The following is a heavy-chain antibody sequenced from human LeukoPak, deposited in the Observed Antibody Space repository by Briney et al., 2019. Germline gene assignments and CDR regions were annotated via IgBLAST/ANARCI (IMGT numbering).Heavy chain of an antibody. D-gene: IGHD3-16*01. Sequence: ASVKVSCKTSGYPFTNHGVSWVRQAPGQGLEWMGWINANSGDTNYAQRFQGRLTMTTDTSTTTAYMELRSLSSDDTAVYYCARDISGGEDYWGQGTLVTVSS. CDR2: INANSGDT. CDR1: GYPFTNHG. V-gene: IGHV1-18*01. CDR3: ARDISGGEDY. J-gene: IGHJ4*02.